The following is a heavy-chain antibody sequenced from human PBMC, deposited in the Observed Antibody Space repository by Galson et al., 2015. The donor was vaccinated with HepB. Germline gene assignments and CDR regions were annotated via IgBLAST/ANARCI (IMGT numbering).Heavy chain of an antibody. Sequence: SVKVSCKASGYTFTSYAMHWVRQAPGQRLEWMGWINAGNGNTKYSQKFQGRVTITRDTSASTSYMELSSLRSEDTAVYYCARETYYYGSGSYSPTSWFDPWGQGTLVTVSS. J-gene: IGHJ5*02. V-gene: IGHV1-3*01. D-gene: IGHD3-10*01. CDR2: INAGNGNT. CDR3: ARETYYYGSGSYSPTSWFDP. CDR1: GYTFTSYA.